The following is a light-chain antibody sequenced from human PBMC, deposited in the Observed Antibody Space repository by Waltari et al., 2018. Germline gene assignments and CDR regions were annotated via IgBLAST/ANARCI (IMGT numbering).Light chain of an antibody. CDR2: RSD. CDR1: SSNIGTNF. Sequence: QSVLTQPPSASGTPGQRVTISCSGSSSNIGTNFVYWYQRVPGTAPKRLIDRSDARRAGVPDRCSGTKSGTSASLAIRGLRSEDEGDYYCAAWDDSLNGYYVFGTGTKVTVL. CDR3: AAWDDSLNGYYV. J-gene: IGLJ1*01. V-gene: IGLV1-47*01.